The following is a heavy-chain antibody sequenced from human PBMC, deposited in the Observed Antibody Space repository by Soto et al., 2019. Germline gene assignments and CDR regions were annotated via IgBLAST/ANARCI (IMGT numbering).Heavy chain of an antibody. CDR1: GGSISSGGYY. CDR2: IYYSGST. D-gene: IGHD5-18*01. V-gene: IGHV4-31*03. J-gene: IGHJ4*02. Sequence: SETLSLTCTVSGGSISSGGYYWSWIRQHPGKGLEWIGYIYYSGSTYYNPSLKSRVTISVDTSKNQFSLKLSSVTAADTAVYYCASAGSYGPKVHYFVYWGQGTLVTVSS. CDR3: ASAGSYGPKVHYFVY.